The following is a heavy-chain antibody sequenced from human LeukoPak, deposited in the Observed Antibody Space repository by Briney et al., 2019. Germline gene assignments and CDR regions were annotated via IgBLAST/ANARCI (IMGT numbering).Heavy chain of an antibody. CDR3: ARGGGAFDI. CDR2: INHSGST. V-gene: IGHV4-34*01. Sequence: SETLSLTCAVYGGSFSGYYWSWVRQPPGKGLEWIGEINHSGSTNYNPSLKSRVTISVDTSKNQFSLKLSSVTAADTAVYYCARGGGAFDIWGQGTMVTVSS. D-gene: IGHD3-16*01. J-gene: IGHJ3*02. CDR1: GGSFSGYY.